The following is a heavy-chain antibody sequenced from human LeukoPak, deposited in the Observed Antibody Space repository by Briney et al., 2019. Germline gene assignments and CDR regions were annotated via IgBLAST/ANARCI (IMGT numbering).Heavy chain of an antibody. Sequence: ASVKVSCKASGYTFISYGVSWVRQAPGQGLEWMGWISVYNGNTKYAQKFQGRVTMTTDTSTSTAYMELKSLRSDDTAVYYCARGPGGRSGYHPLEDYYYYYYVDVWGKGTKVTVSS. CDR2: ISVYNGNT. J-gene: IGHJ6*03. CDR3: ARGPGGRSGYHPLEDYYYYYYVDV. V-gene: IGHV1-18*01. D-gene: IGHD3-22*01. CDR1: GYTFISYG.